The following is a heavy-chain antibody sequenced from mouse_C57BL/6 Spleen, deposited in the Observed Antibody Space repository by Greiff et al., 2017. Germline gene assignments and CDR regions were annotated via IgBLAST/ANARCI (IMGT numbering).Heavy chain of an antibody. J-gene: IGHJ1*03. CDR2: INPNNGGT. CDR3: ARELGWYFDV. V-gene: IGHV1-18*01. CDR1: GYTFTDYN. D-gene: IGHD4-1*01. Sequence: VQLQQSGPELVKPGASVKISCKASGYTFTDYNMDWVKQSHGKSLEWIGDINPNNGGTIYNQKFKGKATLTVDKSSSTAYMELRSLTSEDTAVYYCARELGWYFDVWGTGTTVTVSS.